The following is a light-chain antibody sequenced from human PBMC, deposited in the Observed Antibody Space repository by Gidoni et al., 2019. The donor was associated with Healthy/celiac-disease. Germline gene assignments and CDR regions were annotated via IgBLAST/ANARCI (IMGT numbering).Light chain of an antibody. CDR2: GNS. J-gene: IGLJ3*02. V-gene: IGLV1-40*01. Sequence: QSVLTQPPSVSEAPGQRVTISCTGSSSNIGAGYDVPWYQHLPGTAPKLLIYGNSNRPSGVPDRFSGSKSGTSASLAITGLQAEDEADYYCQSYDSSLIWVFGGGTKLTVL. CDR1: SSNIGAGYD. CDR3: QSYDSSLIWV.